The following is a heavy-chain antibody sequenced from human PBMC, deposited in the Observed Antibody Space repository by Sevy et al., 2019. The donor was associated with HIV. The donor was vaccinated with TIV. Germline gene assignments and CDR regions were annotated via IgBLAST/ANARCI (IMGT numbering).Heavy chain of an antibody. V-gene: IGHV3-30*18. D-gene: IGHD3-10*01. CDR2: ISYEGSNK. J-gene: IGHJ5*02. Sequence: GGSLRLSCAASGFTFSSYGMHWVRQAPGKGLEWVAVISYEGSNKYYADSVKGRFTISRDNSKNTLYLQMNSLRAEDTAVYYCAKEPAGDIWFDAWGQGTLVTVSS. CDR1: GFTFSSYG. CDR3: AKEPAGDIWFDA.